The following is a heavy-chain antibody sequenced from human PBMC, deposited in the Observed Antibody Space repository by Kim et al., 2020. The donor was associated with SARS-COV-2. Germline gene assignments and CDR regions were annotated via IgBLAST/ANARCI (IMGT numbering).Heavy chain of an antibody. CDR3: ARVVWGGYRYLDF. CDR2: INADTGSA. CDR1: GYTFNNFA. J-gene: IGHJ4*02. V-gene: IGHV7-4-1*02. D-gene: IGHD3-16*02. Sequence: ASVKVSCKASGYTFNNFAINWVRQAPGQGLEWMGWINADTGSATYTQGFTGRFVFSLDTSVSTAYLQISTLEAEDTALYNCARVVWGGYRYLDFWGQGT.